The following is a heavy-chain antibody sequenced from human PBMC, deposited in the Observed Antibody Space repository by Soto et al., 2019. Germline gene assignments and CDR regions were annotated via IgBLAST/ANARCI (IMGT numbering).Heavy chain of an antibody. D-gene: IGHD6-19*01. CDR2: MNPNSGNT. CDR1: GYTFTSYD. J-gene: IGHJ6*02. Sequence: GASVKVSCKASGYTFTSYDINWVRQATGQGLEWMGWMNPNSGNTGYAQKFQGRVTMTRNTSISTAYMELGSLRSEDTAVYYCARGGKYSSGWYRVLYYYYYGMDVWGQGTTVTVS. V-gene: IGHV1-8*01. CDR3: ARGGKYSSGWYRVLYYYYYGMDV.